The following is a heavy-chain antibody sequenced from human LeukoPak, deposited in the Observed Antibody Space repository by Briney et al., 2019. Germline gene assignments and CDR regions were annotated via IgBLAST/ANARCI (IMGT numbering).Heavy chain of an antibody. CDR3: ATFAWSSSGFYYDDAFDI. D-gene: IGHD3-22*01. V-gene: IGHV1-18*01. CDR1: GYTFINYG. J-gene: IGHJ3*02. CDR2: ISPHNGNT. Sequence: ASVKVSCKASGYTFINYGISWVRQAPGQGLEWMGWISPHNGNTKSAKKFQGRVTMTTDTSTRTAYMEFRSLRSDDTAVYYCATFAWSSSGFYYDDAFDIWGQGTMVTVSS.